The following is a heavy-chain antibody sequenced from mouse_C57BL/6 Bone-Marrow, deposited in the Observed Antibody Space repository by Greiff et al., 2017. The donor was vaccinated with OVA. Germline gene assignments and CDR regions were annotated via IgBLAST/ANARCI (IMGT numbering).Heavy chain of an antibody. J-gene: IGHJ1*03. CDR3: ARINYWYFDV. CDR2: ISSGSSTI. CDR1: GFTFSDYG. Sequence: EVQRVESGGGLVKPGGSLKLSCAASGFTFSDYGMHWVRQAPEKGLEWVAYISSGSSTIYYADTVKGRFTISRDNAKNTLFLQMTSLRSEDTAMYYCARINYWYFDVWGTGITVTVSS. V-gene: IGHV5-17*01.